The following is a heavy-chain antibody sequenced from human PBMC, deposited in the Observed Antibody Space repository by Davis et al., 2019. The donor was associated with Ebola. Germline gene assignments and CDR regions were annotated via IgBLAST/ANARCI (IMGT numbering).Heavy chain of an antibody. Sequence: SVKVSCKASGGTFSSYAISWVRQAPGQGLEWMGGIIPIFGTANYAQKFQGRDTITADESTSTAYMELSSLRSEDTAVYYCAREGYCSSTSCYGSYYYYYYGMDVWGQGTTVTVSS. CDR2: IIPIFGTA. CDR3: AREGYCSSTSCYGSYYYYYYGMDV. V-gene: IGHV1-69*13. CDR1: GGTFSSYA. D-gene: IGHD2-2*01. J-gene: IGHJ6*02.